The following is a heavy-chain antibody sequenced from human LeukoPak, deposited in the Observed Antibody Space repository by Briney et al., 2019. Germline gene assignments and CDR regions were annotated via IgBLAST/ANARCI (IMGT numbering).Heavy chain of an antibody. V-gene: IGHV4-59*08. CDR2: IYYSGST. J-gene: IGHJ5*02. CDR1: GGSISSYY. D-gene: IGHD6-13*01. CDR3: ARHRYSSSWYYWFDP. Sequence: PSETLSLTCTVSGGSISSYYWSWIRQPPGEGLEWIGYIYYSGSTNYNPSLKSRVTISVDTSKNQFSLKLSSVTAADTAVYYCARHRYSSSWYYWFDPWGQGTLVTVSS.